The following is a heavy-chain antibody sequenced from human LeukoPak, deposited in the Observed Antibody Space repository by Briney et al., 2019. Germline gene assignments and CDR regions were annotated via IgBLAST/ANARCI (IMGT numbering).Heavy chain of an antibody. D-gene: IGHD3-22*01. CDR1: GFTFNSYS. Sequence: GGSLRLSCAASGFTFNSYSMNWVRQAPGKGLEWVSYISSSSSTIYYADSVKGRFTISRDNAKNSLYLQMNSLRAEDTAVYYCARAIEELEAIHYYDSSGSSYYFDYWGQGTLVTVSS. V-gene: IGHV3-48*01. CDR2: ISSSSSTI. CDR3: ARAIEELEAIHYYDSSGSSYYFDY. J-gene: IGHJ4*02.